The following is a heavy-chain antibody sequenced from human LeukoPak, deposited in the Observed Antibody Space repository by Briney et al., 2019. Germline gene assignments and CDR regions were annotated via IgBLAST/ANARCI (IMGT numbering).Heavy chain of an antibody. CDR2: IKQDGSEK. CDR3: AREDYDSSGYYRGGYNWFDP. Sequence: PGGSLRLSCAASGFTFSNYWMSWVRQAPGKGLEWVANIKQDGSEKYYVDSVKGRFTISRDNDKNSLYLQMNSLRAEDTAVYYCAREDYDSSGYYRGGYNWFDPWGQGTLVTVSS. J-gene: IGHJ5*02. V-gene: IGHV3-7*03. CDR1: GFTFSNYW. D-gene: IGHD3-22*01.